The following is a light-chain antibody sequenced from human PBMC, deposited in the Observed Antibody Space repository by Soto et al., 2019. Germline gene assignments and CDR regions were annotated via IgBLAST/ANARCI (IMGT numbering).Light chain of an antibody. CDR2: GAS. CDR1: QSVSSTY. Sequence: EIVLTQSPGTLSLSPGERATLSCRASQSVSSTYLAWYQQKPGQAPRLLIYGASSRATGIPDRFSGSGSGTDFTLTISGLEPEDFAVYYCQQYETFGQGTKLEIK. J-gene: IGKJ2*01. CDR3: QQYET. V-gene: IGKV3-20*01.